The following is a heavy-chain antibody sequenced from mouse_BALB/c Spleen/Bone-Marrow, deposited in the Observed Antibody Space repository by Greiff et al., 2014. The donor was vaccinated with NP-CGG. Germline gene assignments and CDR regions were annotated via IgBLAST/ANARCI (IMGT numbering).Heavy chain of an antibody. CDR3: ARRRTFITSVVDYFDV. CDR2: IYPGDGNT. CDR1: GYVFSSSW. D-gene: IGHD1-1*02. V-gene: IGHV1-82*01. Sequence: QVQLQQSGPELVKPGASVKISCRASGYVFSSSWMNWVKQRPGQGLEWIGRIYPGDGNTNYNGKFKGKATLTADTSSSTAYVQISSLTSVDSAVYFCARRRTFITSVVDYFDVWGAGTTVTVSS. J-gene: IGHJ1*01.